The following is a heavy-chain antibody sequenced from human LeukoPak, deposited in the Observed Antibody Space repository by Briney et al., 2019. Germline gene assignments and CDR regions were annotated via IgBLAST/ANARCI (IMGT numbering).Heavy chain of an antibody. CDR3: ATHRGGSGYSSGWYNYYYYMDV. D-gene: IGHD6-19*01. V-gene: IGHV1-8*01. Sequence: ASVKVSCKASGYTFTSYDINWVRQATGQGLEWMGWMDPNSGNTGYAQKFHGRVTMTRNTSISTAYMELSSLRSEDTAVYYCATHRGGSGYSSGWYNYYYYMDVWGKGTTVTVSS. CDR1: GYTFTSYD. J-gene: IGHJ6*03. CDR2: MDPNSGNT.